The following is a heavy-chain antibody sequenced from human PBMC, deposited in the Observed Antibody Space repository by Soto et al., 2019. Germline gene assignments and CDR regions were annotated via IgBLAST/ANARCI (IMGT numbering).Heavy chain of an antibody. Sequence: GVSLRLSYAAAGFTFDDYGMSWVRQAPGKGLEWVSGINWNGGSTGYADSVKGRFTISRDNAKNSLYLQMNSLRDEDTAVYYCARESRILEWLSLNWFDPWGQGTLVTVSS. V-gene: IGHV3-20*03. CDR3: ARESRILEWLSLNWFDP. CDR2: INWNGGST. CDR1: GFTFDDYG. D-gene: IGHD3-3*01. J-gene: IGHJ5*02.